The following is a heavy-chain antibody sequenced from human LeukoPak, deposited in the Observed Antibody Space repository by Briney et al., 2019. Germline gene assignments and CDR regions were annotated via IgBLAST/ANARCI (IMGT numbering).Heavy chain of an antibody. V-gene: IGHV4-38-2*02. CDR1: GYSISSGYY. Sequence: SETLSLTCTVSGYSISSGYYWAWIRQPPGKGLEWIGNIYHSGSTYYNPSLKSRVTISVDTSKNQFSLQLTSVTAADTAVYYCARVTYGSGTYGAFDYWGQGTLVTVSS. J-gene: IGHJ4*02. CDR2: IYHSGST. CDR3: ARVTYGSGTYGAFDY. D-gene: IGHD3-10*01.